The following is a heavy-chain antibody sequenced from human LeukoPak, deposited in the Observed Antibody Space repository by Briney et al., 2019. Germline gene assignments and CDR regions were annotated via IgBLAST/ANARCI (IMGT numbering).Heavy chain of an antibody. V-gene: IGHV4-38-2*01. J-gene: IGHJ4*02. CDR3: ARHALSGWGYFDY. CDR2: IYYSGST. D-gene: IGHD3-10*01. Sequence: SETLSLTCAVSGYSISSGYYWGWIRQPPGKGLEWIGYIYYSGSTNYNPSLKSRVTISVDTSKNQFSLKLSSVTAADTAVYYCARHALSGWGYFDYWGQGTLVTVSP. CDR1: GYSISSGYY.